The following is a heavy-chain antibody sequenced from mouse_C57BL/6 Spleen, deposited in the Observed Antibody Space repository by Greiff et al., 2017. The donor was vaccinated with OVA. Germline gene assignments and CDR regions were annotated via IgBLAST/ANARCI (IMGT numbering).Heavy chain of an antibody. Sequence: VQLQQSGAELVRPGTSVKLSCKASGYTFTSYWMHWVKQRPGQGLEWIGVIDPSDSYTNYNQKFKGKATLTVDTSSSTAYMQLSSLTSEDSAVYYCARWPYYYGSSRYAMDYWGQGTSVTVSS. D-gene: IGHD1-1*01. CDR2: IDPSDSYT. V-gene: IGHV1-59*01. CDR1: GYTFTSYW. CDR3: ARWPYYYGSSRYAMDY. J-gene: IGHJ4*01.